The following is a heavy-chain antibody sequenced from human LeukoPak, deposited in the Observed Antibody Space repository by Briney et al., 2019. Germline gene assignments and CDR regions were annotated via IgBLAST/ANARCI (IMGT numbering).Heavy chain of an antibody. CDR1: GYTFTGYF. CDR2: TNPNSGET. J-gene: IGHJ4*02. CDR3: ARAVRNSWYSFDY. Sequence: ASVKVSCKASGYTFTGYFMHWVRQAPGQGLEWMGWTNPNSGETNYAQKFQGRVTMTRDTSISTTYMELSRLRSDDTAVYYCARAVRNSWYSFDYWGQGTLVTVSS. V-gene: IGHV1-2*02. D-gene: IGHD6-13*01.